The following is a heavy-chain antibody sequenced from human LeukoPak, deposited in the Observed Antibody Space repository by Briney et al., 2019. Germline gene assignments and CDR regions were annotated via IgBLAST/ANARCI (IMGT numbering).Heavy chain of an antibody. CDR3: VKNFWSDKYCYYYMDV. CDR1: GFTFSSYW. V-gene: IGHV3-7*03. Sequence: GGSLRLSCAASGFTFSSYWMSWVRQAPGKGLEWVANIKQDGSEKYYVDSVKGRFTISRDNAKKSLYLQMNSLRAEDTAVYYCVKNFWSDKYCYYYMDVWGKGTTVTVSS. J-gene: IGHJ6*03. CDR2: IKQDGSEK. D-gene: IGHD3-3*01.